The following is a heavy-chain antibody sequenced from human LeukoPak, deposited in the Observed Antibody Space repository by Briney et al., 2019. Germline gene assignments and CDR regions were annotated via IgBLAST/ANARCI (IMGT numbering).Heavy chain of an antibody. D-gene: IGHD2-15*01. CDR1: GFTFKTYA. J-gene: IGHJ4*02. CDR2: IWYDGKFK. CDR3: ARGFGSGASSVQF. V-gene: IGHV3-33*01. Sequence: GGSLRLSCAASGFTFKTYAMHWVRQAPGKGLEWLAVIWYDGKFKYYGDSVKGRISISRDNSKATLDLRMGNLRAEDSGVYYCARGFGSGASSVQFWGQGTLVTVSS.